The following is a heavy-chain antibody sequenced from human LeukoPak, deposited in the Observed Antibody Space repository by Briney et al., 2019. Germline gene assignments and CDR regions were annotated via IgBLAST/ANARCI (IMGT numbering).Heavy chain of an antibody. D-gene: IGHD3-22*01. Sequence: SETLSLTCTVSGGSISSYYWSWIRQPPGKGLEWIGYIYYSGSTNYNPSLKSRVTISVDTSKNQFSLKLSSVTTADTAVYYCAGANYDSSGVHWGQGTLVTVSS. CDR2: IYYSGST. V-gene: IGHV4-59*01. J-gene: IGHJ4*02. CDR3: AGANYDSSGVH. CDR1: GGSISSYY.